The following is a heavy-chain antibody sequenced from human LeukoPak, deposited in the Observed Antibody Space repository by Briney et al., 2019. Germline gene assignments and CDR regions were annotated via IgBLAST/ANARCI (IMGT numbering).Heavy chain of an antibody. J-gene: IGHJ4*02. CDR1: GFTFSSYE. CDR2: ISSSGSTI. D-gene: IGHD5-24*01. CDR3: ARAGYRDAYNW. Sequence: GGSLRLSCAASGFTFSSYEMNWVRQAPGKGLEWVSYISSSGSTIYYADSVKGRFTISRDNAKNSLYLQMNSLRAEDTAVYYCARAGYRDAYNWWGQGTLVTVSS. V-gene: IGHV3-48*03.